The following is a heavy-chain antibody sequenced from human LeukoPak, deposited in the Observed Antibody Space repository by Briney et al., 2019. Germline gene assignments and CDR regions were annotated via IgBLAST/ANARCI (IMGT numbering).Heavy chain of an antibody. CDR1: GGSISSGGYS. D-gene: IGHD1-26*01. CDR3: ARGAPGGSYYRYYYYGMDV. CDR2: IYHSGST. J-gene: IGHJ6*02. V-gene: IGHV4-30-2*01. Sequence: SETLSLTCAVSGGSISSGGYSWNWIRQPPGKGLEWIGYIYHSGSTYYNPSLKSRVTISVDRSKNQFSLKLRSVTAADTAVYYCARGAPGGSYYRYYYYGMDVWGQGTTVTVSS.